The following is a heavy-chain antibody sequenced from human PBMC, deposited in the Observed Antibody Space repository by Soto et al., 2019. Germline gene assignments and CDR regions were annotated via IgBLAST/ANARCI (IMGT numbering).Heavy chain of an antibody. V-gene: IGHV3-15*01. CDR3: TTEPTYYEYIWGSYLRFGYMDV. D-gene: IGHD3-16*02. CDR1: GFTFSNAW. Sequence: EVQLVESGGGLVKPGGSLRLSCAASGFTFSNAWMSWVRQAPGKGLEWVGRIKSKTDGGTTDYAAPVKVRFTISRDDSKNKLYLQMNSLKTEDTAVYYCTTEPTYYEYIWGSYLRFGYMDVWGKGTTVTVSS. CDR2: IKSKTDGGTT. J-gene: IGHJ6*03.